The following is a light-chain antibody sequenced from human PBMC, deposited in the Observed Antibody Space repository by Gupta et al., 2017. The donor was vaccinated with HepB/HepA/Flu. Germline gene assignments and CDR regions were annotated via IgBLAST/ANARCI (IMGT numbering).Light chain of an antibody. CDR3: QQIDSYPLT. V-gene: IGKV1-9*01. CDR1: QGISSY. Sequence: DIQLTQSPSFLSASVVDRVTITCRASQGISSYLVWYQQKPGTAPKLLIYSATTLQSGVPSRISSSGSGTAIALTISILEPEDFANYYCQQIDSYPLTFGGGTKVEIK. J-gene: IGKJ4*01. CDR2: SAT.